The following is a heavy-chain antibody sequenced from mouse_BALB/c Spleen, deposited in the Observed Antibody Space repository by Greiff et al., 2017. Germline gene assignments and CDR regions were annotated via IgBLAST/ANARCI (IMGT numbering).Heavy chain of an antibody. V-gene: IGHV1-80*01. Sequence: VQVVESGAELVRPGSSVKISCKASGYAFSSYWMNWVKQRPGQGLEWIGQIYPGDGDTNYNGKFTGKATLTADKSSSTAYMQLSSLTSEDSAVYFCAREALTWFAYWGQGTLVTVSA. CDR2: IYPGDGDT. J-gene: IGHJ3*01. CDR1: GYAFSSYW. CDR3: AREALTWFAY. D-gene: IGHD3-2*02.